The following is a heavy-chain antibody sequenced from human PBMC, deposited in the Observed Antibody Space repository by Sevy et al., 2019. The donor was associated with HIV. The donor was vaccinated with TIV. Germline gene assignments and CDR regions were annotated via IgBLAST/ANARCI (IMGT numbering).Heavy chain of an antibody. V-gene: IGHV3-23*01. CDR1: GFTFSSYA. Sequence: GGSLRLSCAASGFTFSSYAINWVRQAPGKGREGVSAFSGSGGSTYFADSVKGRFTISRDNTKNTLYLQMNSLRAEDTAVYYCAKTDRILPEMFQHWGQGTLVTVSS. D-gene: IGHD2-21*01. J-gene: IGHJ1*01. CDR2: FSGSGGST. CDR3: AKTDRILPEMFQH.